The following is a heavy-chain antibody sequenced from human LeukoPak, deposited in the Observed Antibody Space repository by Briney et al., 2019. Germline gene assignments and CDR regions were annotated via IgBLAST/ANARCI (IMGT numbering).Heavy chain of an antibody. CDR3: ARFAVQMTSWFDP. CDR1: GYTFTEYN. D-gene: IGHD5-24*01. V-gene: IGHV1-2*02. CDR2: IYPNSGDT. Sequence: ASVKVSCKASGYTFTEYNIHYVRQAPGEGLEWMGWIYPNSGDTNYAQNFQGRVTMTRDTSISTAYMELSRLTSDDTALYYCARFAVQMTSWFDPWGQGTLVTVSS. J-gene: IGHJ5*02.